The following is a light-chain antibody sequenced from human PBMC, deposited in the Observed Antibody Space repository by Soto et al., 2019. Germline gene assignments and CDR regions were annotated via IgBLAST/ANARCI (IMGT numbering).Light chain of an antibody. Sequence: EIVLTQSPGTLSLSPGERATLSCRASRSVGGTYLAWYQQKPGQAPKLLMYGVSNRATGIPDRFSGSGSGPDFTLTISRLEPEEFVVYYCEQYGTSPLSFGPGTKLDI. CDR1: RSVGGTY. V-gene: IGKV3-20*01. J-gene: IGKJ3*01. CDR2: GVS. CDR3: EQYGTSPLS.